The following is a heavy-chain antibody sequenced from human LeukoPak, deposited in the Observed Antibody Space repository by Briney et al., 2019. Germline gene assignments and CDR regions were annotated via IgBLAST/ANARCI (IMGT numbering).Heavy chain of an antibody. CDR2: IYTSRST. V-gene: IGHV4-61*02. Sequence: PSQTLSLTCTVSGGSISSGSYYWSWIRQPAGKGLEWIGRIYTSRSTNYNPSLKSRVTISVDTSKNQFSLKLSSVTAADTAVYYCARGIVVVPAAMSGYWFDPWGQGTLVTVSS. D-gene: IGHD2-2*01. J-gene: IGHJ5*02. CDR3: ARGIVVVPAAMSGYWFDP. CDR1: GGSISSGSYY.